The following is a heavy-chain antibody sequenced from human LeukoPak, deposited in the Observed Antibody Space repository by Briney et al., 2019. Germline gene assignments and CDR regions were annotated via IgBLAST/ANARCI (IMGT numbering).Heavy chain of an antibody. J-gene: IGHJ1*01. CDR2: ISGSGGST. D-gene: IGHD6-19*01. CDR1: GFTFSSYA. CDR3: TRDIRGYSGGWYLPSGYFQH. V-gene: IGHV3-23*01. Sequence: GGSLRLSCAASGFTFSSYAMSWVRQAPGKGLEWVSGISGSGGSTYFADSVRGRFTISRDNSKNTLYLQMNSLRAEDTAVYYCTRDIRGYSGGWYLPSGYFQHWGQGTLVTVSS.